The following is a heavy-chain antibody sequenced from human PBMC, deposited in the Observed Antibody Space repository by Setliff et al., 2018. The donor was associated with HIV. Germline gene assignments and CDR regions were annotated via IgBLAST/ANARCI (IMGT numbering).Heavy chain of an antibody. D-gene: IGHD2-15*01. J-gene: IGHJ5*02. CDR1: GGSIRTYY. V-gene: IGHV4-59*08. CDR2: IFYSVNT. Sequence: SETLSLTCTVSGGSIRTYYWSWIRQPPGKGLEWIGYIFYSVNTNYNPSLKGRVTISVDTSKNQFSLKLSSVTAADTAVYYCARLAREEYCRGRTCYPNWLDPWGPGTLVTVS. CDR3: ARLAREEYCRGRTCYPNWLDP.